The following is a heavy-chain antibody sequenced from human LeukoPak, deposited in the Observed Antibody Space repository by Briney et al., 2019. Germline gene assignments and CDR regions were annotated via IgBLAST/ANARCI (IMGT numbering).Heavy chain of an antibody. CDR2: INHSGST. Sequence: SETLSLTCAVYGGSFSGYYWSWIRQPPGKGLEWIGEINHSGSTNYNPSLKSRVTISVDTSKNQFSLKLSSVTAADTAVYYCAGGEMATPFYFDFWGQGTLVTASS. J-gene: IGHJ4*02. D-gene: IGHD5-24*01. V-gene: IGHV4-34*01. CDR3: AGGEMATPFYFDF. CDR1: GGSFSGYY.